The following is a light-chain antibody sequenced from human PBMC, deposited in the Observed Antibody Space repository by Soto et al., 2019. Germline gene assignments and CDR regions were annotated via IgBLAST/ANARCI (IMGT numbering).Light chain of an antibody. CDR1: SSDVGGYNY. Sequence: QSFLTQPPSASGSPGQSVTISCAGTSSDVGGYNYISWYQQHPGKAPKLMIYEVSKRPSGVPDRFSGSKSGNTASLTVSGLQAEDEADYYCSSYADSNNYVFGTGTKVTVL. J-gene: IGLJ1*01. CDR2: EVS. CDR3: SSYADSNNYV. V-gene: IGLV2-8*01.